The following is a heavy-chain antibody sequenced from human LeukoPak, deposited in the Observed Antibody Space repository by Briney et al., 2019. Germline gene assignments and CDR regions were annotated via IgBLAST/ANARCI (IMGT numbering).Heavy chain of an antibody. CDR2: IYSGGST. CDR3: ARAPVVGYYYYGMDV. J-gene: IGHJ6*02. CDR1: GFTVSSNY. V-gene: IGHV3-53*04. Sequence: GGSRRLSWAASGFTVSSNYMSWVRQAPGKGLEWVSVIYSGGSTYYADSVKGRFTISRHNSKNTLYLQMNSLRAEDTAVYYCARAPVVGYYYYGMDVWGQGTTVTVSS.